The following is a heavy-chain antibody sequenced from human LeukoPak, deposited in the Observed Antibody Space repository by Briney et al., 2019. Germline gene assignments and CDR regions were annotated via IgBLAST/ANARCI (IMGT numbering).Heavy chain of an antibody. CDR3: AKDGGVNLAANDAFDI. Sequence: PGRSLRLSCTASGFTFGDYAMSWVRQAPGKGLNWVSGISGSGGSTYYADSVKGRFTISRDNSKNTLYLQMNSLRAEDTAVYYCAKDGGVNLAANDAFDIWGQGTMVIVSS. CDR1: GFTFGDYA. V-gene: IGHV3-23*01. CDR2: ISGSGGST. D-gene: IGHD3-3*01. J-gene: IGHJ3*02.